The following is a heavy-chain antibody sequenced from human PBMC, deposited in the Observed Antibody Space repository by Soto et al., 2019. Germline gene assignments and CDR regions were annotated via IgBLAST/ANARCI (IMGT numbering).Heavy chain of an antibody. V-gene: IGHV1-69*05. J-gene: IGHJ4*02. CDR2: IIASYGTG. CDR3: ARDSPPSDY. Sequence: SVKVSCKASGGTFSSYAISWVRQAPGQGLEWMGEIIASYGTGNYSQKFQGRVTITRDTSASTAYMELSSLRSEDTAVYYCARDSPPSDYWGQGTLVTVSS. CDR1: GGTFSSYA.